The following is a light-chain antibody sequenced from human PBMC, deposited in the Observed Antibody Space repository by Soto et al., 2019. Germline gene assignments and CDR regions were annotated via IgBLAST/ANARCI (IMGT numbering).Light chain of an antibody. Sequence: QSALAQPASVSGSPGQSITISCTGTSSDVGSYNLVSWYQQHPGKAPKLMIYEVSKRPSGVSNRFSGSKSGNTASLTISGLHAEDEADYYCCSYAGSRHFVFGTGTKVTVL. CDR1: SSDVGSYNL. J-gene: IGLJ1*01. CDR2: EVS. V-gene: IGLV2-23*02. CDR3: CSYAGSRHFV.